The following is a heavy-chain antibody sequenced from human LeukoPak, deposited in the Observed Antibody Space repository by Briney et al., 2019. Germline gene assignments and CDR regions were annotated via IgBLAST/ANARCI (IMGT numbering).Heavy chain of an antibody. CDR3: ARDRGYVPDY. D-gene: IGHD5-12*01. J-gene: IGHJ4*02. Sequence: SGGSLRLSCTASGFTFDDYGMSWVRQAPGKGLEWVSGINWNGGSTGYADSVKGRFTISRDNAKNTLYLQMNSQRAEDTAVYYCARDRGYVPDYWGQGTLVTVPS. CDR2: INWNGGST. CDR1: GFTFDDYG. V-gene: IGHV3-20*04.